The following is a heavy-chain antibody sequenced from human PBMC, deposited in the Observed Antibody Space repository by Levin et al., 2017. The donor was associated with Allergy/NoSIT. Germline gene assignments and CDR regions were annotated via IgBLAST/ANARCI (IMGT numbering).Heavy chain of an antibody. D-gene: IGHD3/OR15-3a*01. Sequence: LPSETLSLTCVASGFTFSSSLMHWVRQAPGKGLEWVATILNDGSKKYYSDSVEGRFTVSRDNSKKTVYVEMSSLRPEDTAIYYCARELAIANYWTGYSRLYYFDYWGRGTLVTVSS. J-gene: IGHJ4*02. V-gene: IGHV3-30*04. CDR1: GFTFSSSL. CDR2: ILNDGSKK. CDR3: ARELAIANYWTGYSRLYYFDY.